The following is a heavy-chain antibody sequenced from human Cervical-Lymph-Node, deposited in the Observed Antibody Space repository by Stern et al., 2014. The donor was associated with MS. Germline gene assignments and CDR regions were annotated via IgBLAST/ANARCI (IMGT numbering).Heavy chain of an antibody. Sequence: QVQLVESGGGVVQPGRSLRLSCAASGFTFSSYGMHWVRQAPGKGPEWVAVIWYDGSNKFYADSVKGRFTISRDNSKNTLYLQMNSLRAEDTAVYYCARGHYGGINWGQGTLVTVSS. CDR3: ARGHYGGIN. V-gene: IGHV3-33*01. J-gene: IGHJ4*02. CDR1: GFTFSSYG. CDR2: IWYDGSNK. D-gene: IGHD4-23*01.